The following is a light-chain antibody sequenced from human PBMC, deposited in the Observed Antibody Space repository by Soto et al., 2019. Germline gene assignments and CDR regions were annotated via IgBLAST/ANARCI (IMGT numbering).Light chain of an antibody. CDR2: EDS. CDR3: CSYARGSTLV. J-gene: IGLJ3*02. V-gene: IGLV2-23*01. Sequence: QSALTQPASVSGSPGQSITISCTGTSSDVGSYNLVSWYQQHPGKAPKLMIYEDSKRPSGVSNRFFGSKSGNTASLTISGLKAEDEADYFCCSYARGSTLVFGGGTKLTV. CDR1: SSDVGSYNL.